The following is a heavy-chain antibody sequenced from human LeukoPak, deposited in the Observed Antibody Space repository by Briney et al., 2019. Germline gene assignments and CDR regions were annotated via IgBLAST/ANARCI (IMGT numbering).Heavy chain of an antibody. J-gene: IGHJ4*02. CDR1: GGSISSYY. V-gene: IGHV4-59*01. CDR3: ASGATVTPDY. CDR2: IYYSGST. D-gene: IGHD4-17*01. Sequence: SETLSLTCTVSGGSISSYYWRWIRQPPGKGLEWIGYIYYSGSTNYNPSLKSRVTISVDTSKNQFSLKLSSVTAADTAVYYCASGATVTPDYWGQGTLVTVSS.